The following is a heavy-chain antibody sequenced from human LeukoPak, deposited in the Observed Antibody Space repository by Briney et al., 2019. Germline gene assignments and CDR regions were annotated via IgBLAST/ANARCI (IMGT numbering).Heavy chain of an antibody. D-gene: IGHD3-22*01. CDR3: ARSADRSGYFREITLYYFDY. Sequence: PGGSQRLSCAVSGFTFSDFYMTWIRQAPGKGLEWISYISNSGSTIYYADSVKGRFTISRDNAKNSLYLQMNSLRAEDTAVYYCARSADRSGYFREITLYYFDYWGQGTLVTVSS. CDR2: ISNSGSTI. V-gene: IGHV3-11*01. J-gene: IGHJ4*02. CDR1: GFTFSDFY.